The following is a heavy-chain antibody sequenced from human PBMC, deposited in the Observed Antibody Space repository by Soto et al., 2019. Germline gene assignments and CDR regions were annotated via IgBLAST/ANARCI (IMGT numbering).Heavy chain of an antibody. CDR2: ISYDGSNK. CDR1: GFTFSSYA. D-gene: IGHD7-27*01. V-gene: IGHV3-30*04. Sequence: GGSLRLSCAASGFTFSSYAMHWVRQAPGKGLEWVAVISYDGSNKYYADSVKGRFTISRDNSKNTLYLQMNSLRAEDTAVYSCAKDWSELGMLWYFDLWGRGTLVTVSS. CDR3: AKDWSELGMLWYFDL. J-gene: IGHJ2*01.